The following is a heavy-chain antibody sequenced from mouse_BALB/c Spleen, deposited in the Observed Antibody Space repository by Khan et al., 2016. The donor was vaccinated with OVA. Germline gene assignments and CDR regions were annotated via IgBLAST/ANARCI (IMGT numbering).Heavy chain of an antibody. Sequence: QMQLKQSRPDLARPWASVKMSCKASGYSFTSYTIHWVRQRPGQAPEWIGHINPSNDYTNYNQNFKDQATFIVDKSSTTAYMQLSSLTSEDSAVYYCVCGGAYHKSDCGFAYWGQGTLVTVSA. CDR1: GYSFTSYT. D-gene: IGHD2-14*01. CDR2: INPSNDYT. V-gene: IGHV1-4*01. J-gene: IGHJ3*01. CDR3: VCGGAYHKSDCGFAY.